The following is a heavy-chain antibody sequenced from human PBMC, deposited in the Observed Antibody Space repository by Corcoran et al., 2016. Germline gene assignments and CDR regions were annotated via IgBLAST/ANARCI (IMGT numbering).Heavy chain of an antibody. CDR1: GYTVTGYY. V-gene: IGHV1-2*02. J-gene: IGHJ6*02. CDR2: INPNSGGT. Sequence: QVQLVQSGAEVKKPGAPVKVSCKASGYTVTGYYMHRVRQAPGQGLEWMGWINPNSGGTNYAQKFQGRVTMTRATSISTAYMELSRLRSDDTAVYLCARGLHYYDGMDVWGQVTAVTVSS. CDR3: ARGLHYYDGMDV.